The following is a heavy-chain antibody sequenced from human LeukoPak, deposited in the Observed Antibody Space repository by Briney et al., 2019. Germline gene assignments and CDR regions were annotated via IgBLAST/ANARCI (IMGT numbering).Heavy chain of an antibody. Sequence: ASVKVSFKASGYTFTIYYMHWVRQAPGQGLEWMGIINPSGGSTSYAQKFQGRVTMTRDTSTSTVYMELSSLRSEDTAVYYCARDPDYGGNSVARGAFDIWGQGTMVTVSS. D-gene: IGHD4-23*01. J-gene: IGHJ3*02. CDR2: INPSGGST. CDR3: ARDPDYGGNSVARGAFDI. CDR1: GYTFTIYY. V-gene: IGHV1-46*01.